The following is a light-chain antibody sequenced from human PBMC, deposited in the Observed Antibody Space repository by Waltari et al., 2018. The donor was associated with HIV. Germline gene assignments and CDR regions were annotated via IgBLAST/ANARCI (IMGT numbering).Light chain of an antibody. Sequence: DIVMTQSPDSLPVSLGERATITFKSSQSVLYKSNNKNHLAWYQHKVGKPPKLLIYWASVRESGVPERFSGSGSGTDFTLTISSLQAEDVAVYYCQQYYGDIWTFGQGTKVEIK. CDR3: QQYYGDIWT. CDR2: WAS. V-gene: IGKV4-1*01. CDR1: QSVLYKSNNKNH. J-gene: IGKJ1*01.